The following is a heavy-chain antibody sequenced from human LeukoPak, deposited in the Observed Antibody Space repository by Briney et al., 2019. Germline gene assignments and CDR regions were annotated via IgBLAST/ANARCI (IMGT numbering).Heavy chain of an antibody. CDR3: AKDTITYSGSYCYFDY. CDR2: IRYDGSNK. Sequence: GGSLRLSCAASGFTFSSYGMHWVRQAPGKGLEWVAFIRYDGSNKYYADSVRGRFTISRDNSKNTLYLQMNSLRAEDTAVYYCAKDTITYSGSYCYFDYWGQGTLVTVSS. J-gene: IGHJ4*02. CDR1: GFTFSSYG. V-gene: IGHV3-30*02. D-gene: IGHD1-26*01.